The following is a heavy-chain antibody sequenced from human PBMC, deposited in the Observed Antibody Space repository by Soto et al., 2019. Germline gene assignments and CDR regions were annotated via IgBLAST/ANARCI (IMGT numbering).Heavy chain of an antibody. Sequence: TGGSLRLSCAASGFSFSTYDMNWVRQAPGKGLEWVSFISNNGKKTYYADSVKGRFTISRDNTKNSLFLQVSSLRADDTAVYFCARETITPPRFFDYWGQGSLVTVSS. V-gene: IGHV3-48*03. CDR1: GFSFSTYD. CDR2: ISNNGKKT. J-gene: IGHJ4*02. D-gene: IGHD1-20*01. CDR3: ARETITPPRFFDY.